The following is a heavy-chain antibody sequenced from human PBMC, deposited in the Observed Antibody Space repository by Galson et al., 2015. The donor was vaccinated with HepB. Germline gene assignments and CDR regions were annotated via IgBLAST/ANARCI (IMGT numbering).Heavy chain of an antibody. CDR1: GFTFNYYG. Sequence: SLRLSCAASGFTFNYYGMHWVRQAPGKGLEWVAGISFGGNITYYGDSVKGRFTISRDNSKNTLHLQMNSLKVEDTAVYYCAKVELSSHDGFDFWGQGTMVTVSS. CDR2: ISFGGNIT. V-gene: IGHV3-30*18. CDR3: AKVELSSHDGFDF. J-gene: IGHJ3*01. D-gene: IGHD3-16*02.